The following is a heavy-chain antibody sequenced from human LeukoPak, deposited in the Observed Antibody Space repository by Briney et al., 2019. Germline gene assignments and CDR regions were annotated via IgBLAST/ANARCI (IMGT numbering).Heavy chain of an antibody. CDR2: IIPIFGTA. V-gene: IGHV1-69*13. D-gene: IGHD5-18*01. CDR1: GGTFSSYA. J-gene: IGHJ4*02. Sequence: SVKVSCKASGGTFSSYAISWVRQAPGKGLNWMGGIIPIFGTANYAQKFQGRVTITADESTSTAYMELSSLRSEDTAVYYCASDTAMVHFDYWGQGTLVTVSS. CDR3: ASDTAMVHFDY.